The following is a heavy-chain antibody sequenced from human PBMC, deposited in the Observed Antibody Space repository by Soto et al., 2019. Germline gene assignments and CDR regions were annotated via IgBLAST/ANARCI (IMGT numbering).Heavy chain of an antibody. CDR1: GYTFTSDY. CDR2: INPSGGST. V-gene: IGHV1-46*01. CDR3: AVLRRLYNHPHILDY. Sequence: ASVNVSCKASGYTFTSDYMHWVRQAPGQGLELMGIINPSGGSTSYAQKFQGRVTMTRDTSTSTVYMELSSLRSDDTAVYYCAVLRRLYNHPHILDYRGQRTLVTGSS. J-gene: IGHJ4*02. D-gene: IGHD1-20*01.